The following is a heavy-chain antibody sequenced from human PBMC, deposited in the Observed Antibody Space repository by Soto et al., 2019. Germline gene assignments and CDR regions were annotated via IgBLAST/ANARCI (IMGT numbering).Heavy chain of an antibody. CDR3: ARIGYSSSSNDF. Sequence: EFQLVDSGGGLVQPGGSLRLSCATSGFTFSNYWMTWVRQAPGKGLEWLANIKQDGGQTYYMDSVKGRFTVSRDNAKNSVYLQMNSLRAEDTAVYYCARIGYSSSSNDFWGRGTLVIVSS. CDR1: GFTFSNYW. CDR2: IKQDGGQT. J-gene: IGHJ4*02. V-gene: IGHV3-7*05. D-gene: IGHD6-6*01.